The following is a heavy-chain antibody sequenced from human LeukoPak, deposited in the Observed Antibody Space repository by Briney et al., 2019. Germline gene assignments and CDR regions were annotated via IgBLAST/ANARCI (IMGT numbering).Heavy chain of an antibody. CDR3: ARTNRAYDSSGAIDY. D-gene: IGHD3-22*01. CDR2: INTNTGNP. J-gene: IGHJ4*02. Sequence: ASVKVSFKASWYTFTSYAMNWVRQAPGQGLEWLGWINTNTGNPTYAQGFTGRFVFSLDTSVSTAYLQISSLKAEDTAVYYCARTNRAYDSSGAIDYWGQGTLVTVSS. V-gene: IGHV7-4-1*02. CDR1: WYTFTSYA.